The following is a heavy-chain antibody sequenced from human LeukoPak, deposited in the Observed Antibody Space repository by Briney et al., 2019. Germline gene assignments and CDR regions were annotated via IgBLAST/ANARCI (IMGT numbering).Heavy chain of an antibody. CDR3: AREEITVVRGVHFDY. D-gene: IGHD3-10*01. V-gene: IGHV4-61*02. CDR2: IYISGST. Sequence: SETLSLTCTVSGGSISSGSYYWSWIRQPAGAGLGWIGRIYISGSTDYNPSLRSRVTISVDTSKNQFSLKLNSVTAADTAVYYCAREEITVVRGVHFDYWGQGTLVTISS. J-gene: IGHJ4*02. CDR1: GGSISSGSYY.